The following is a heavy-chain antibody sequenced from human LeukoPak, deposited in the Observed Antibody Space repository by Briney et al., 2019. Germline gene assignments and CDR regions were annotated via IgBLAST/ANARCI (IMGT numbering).Heavy chain of an antibody. CDR3: AKIGVIANWYFDI. J-gene: IGHJ2*01. D-gene: IGHD2-21*01. CDR1: GFAFGNTG. V-gene: IGHV3-23*01. CDR2: ISRGGDMT. Sequence: GGFLRLSCAASGFAFGNTGMSWVRQTPGTGLEWVSSISRGGDMTFYADSVRGRFTVSRDNSINTLYLQMNSLRAEDTAVYFCAKIGVIANWYFDIWGRGTLVTVSS.